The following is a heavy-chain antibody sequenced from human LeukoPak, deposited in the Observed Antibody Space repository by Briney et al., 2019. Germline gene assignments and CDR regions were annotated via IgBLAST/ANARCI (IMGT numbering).Heavy chain of an antibody. D-gene: IGHD3-22*01. V-gene: IGHV4-59*01. Sequence: SETLSLTCNVSGGSITSYYWNWIRQTPGKRLEWIGYIYYTGSTNSNPSLRSRVTMSLDTSKNQFSLKLSSVTATDTARYYCAGSYFYDGNRYIDYWGQGALVTVSS. CDR1: GGSITSYY. J-gene: IGHJ4*02. CDR2: IYYTGST. CDR3: AGSYFYDGNRYIDY.